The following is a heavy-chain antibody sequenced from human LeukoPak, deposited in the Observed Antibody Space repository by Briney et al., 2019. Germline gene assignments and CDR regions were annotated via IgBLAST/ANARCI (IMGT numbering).Heavy chain of an antibody. J-gene: IGHJ4*02. CDR1: GGSISSYY. V-gene: IGHV4-59*08. CDR3: ARVGYSSGWYPPVAYYFDY. D-gene: IGHD6-19*01. CDR2: IYYSVST. Sequence: SGTLSLTCTVSGGSISSYYWSSIRQPPGKGLEWIGYIYYSVSTNYNPSLKSRGTISVDTSKNQFSLKLSSVTAADTAVYYCARVGYSSGWYPPVAYYFDYWGQGTLVTVSS.